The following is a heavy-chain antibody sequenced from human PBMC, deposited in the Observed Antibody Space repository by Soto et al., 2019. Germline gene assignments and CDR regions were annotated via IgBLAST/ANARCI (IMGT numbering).Heavy chain of an antibody. D-gene: IGHD6-13*01. CDR3: ARDIKRAAAAGYYYYNAIDV. J-gene: IGHJ6*02. CDR1: GGTFSSYG. Sequence: QVQLVQSGAEVKKPGSSVKVSCKASGGTFSSYGISWVRQAPGQGLEWMGGIIPIFGTSNSAQKFQGRVTIIADKSTSTAYMELSSLRSEDTAVYYCARDIKRAAAAGYYYYNAIDVWGQGTTVTVSS. V-gene: IGHV1-69*14. CDR2: IIPIFGTS.